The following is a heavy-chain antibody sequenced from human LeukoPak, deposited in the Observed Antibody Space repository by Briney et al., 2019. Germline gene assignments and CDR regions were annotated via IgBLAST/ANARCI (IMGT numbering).Heavy chain of an antibody. V-gene: IGHV3-7*01. J-gene: IGHJ4*02. Sequence: PGGSLRLSCAASRFTFSDYWMSWVRQAPGKGLEWVAYIKRDGSDIYYVDSVKGRLIISRDNAKNSLYLQMNSLRAEDTAVYYCARDPDYRGSQPHGYFDYWGQGTLVTVSS. D-gene: IGHD3-16*01. CDR2: IKRDGSDI. CDR3: ARDPDYRGSQPHGYFDY. CDR1: RFTFSDYW.